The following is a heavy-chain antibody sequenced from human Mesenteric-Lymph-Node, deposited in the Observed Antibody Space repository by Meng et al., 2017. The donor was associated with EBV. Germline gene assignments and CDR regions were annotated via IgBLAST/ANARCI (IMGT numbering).Heavy chain of an antibody. Sequence: QVQLQESGPGLVKPSXXLSLTCXVSGGSVSRGGYYWSWVRQPPGKGLEWVGYIYYDGITYYNPSLKSRVSISIDTSKNQFSLNLSSVTAADTAVYYCARGFGSGYDLAFEPWGQGTLVTVSS. CDR3: ARGFGSGYDLAFEP. J-gene: IGHJ5*02. CDR1: GGSVSRGGYY. D-gene: IGHD5-12*01. V-gene: IGHV4-30-4*01. CDR2: IYYDGIT.